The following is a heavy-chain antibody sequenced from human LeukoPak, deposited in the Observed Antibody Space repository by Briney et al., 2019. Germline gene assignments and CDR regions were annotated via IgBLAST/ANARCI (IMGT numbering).Heavy chain of an antibody. CDR1: GFTFSSYA. V-gene: IGHV3-23*01. CDR3: AKGLSATSMGIDY. J-gene: IGHJ4*02. Sequence: PGGSLRLSCAASGFTFSSYAISWVRQAPGKGLEWVSTISGSGGNTYYADSVKGRFTISRDNPRNTLYLQMHSLRADDTAVYYCAKGLSATSMGIDYWGQGTLVTVSS. D-gene: IGHD1-26*01. CDR2: ISGSGGNT.